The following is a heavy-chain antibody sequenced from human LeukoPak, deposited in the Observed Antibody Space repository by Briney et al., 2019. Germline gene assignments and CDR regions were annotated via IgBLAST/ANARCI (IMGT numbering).Heavy chain of an antibody. CDR2: IIPIFGTA. CDR3: ARRWLQLSYFDY. D-gene: IGHD5-24*01. J-gene: IGHJ4*02. CDR1: GGTFSSYA. Sequence: SVKVSCKASGGTFSSYAISWVRQAPGQGLEWMGGIIPIFGTANYAQKFQGRVTITADESTSTAYMELSSLRSEDTAVYYCARRWLQLSYFDYWGQGTLVTVSS. V-gene: IGHV1-69*13.